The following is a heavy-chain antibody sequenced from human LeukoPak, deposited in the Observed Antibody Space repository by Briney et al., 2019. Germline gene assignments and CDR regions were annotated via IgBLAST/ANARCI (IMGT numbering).Heavy chain of an antibody. V-gene: IGHV3-15*01. Sequence: GGSLRLSCAASGFTFSNAWMSWVRQAPGKGLEWVGRIKSKTDGGTTDYAAPVKGRFTISRDDSKNTLYLQMNSLKTEDTAVYYCARDSDSGWYVPDFDYWGQGTLVTVSS. CDR3: ARDSDSGWYVPDFDY. CDR1: GFTFSNAW. CDR2: IKSKTDGGTT. J-gene: IGHJ4*02. D-gene: IGHD6-19*01.